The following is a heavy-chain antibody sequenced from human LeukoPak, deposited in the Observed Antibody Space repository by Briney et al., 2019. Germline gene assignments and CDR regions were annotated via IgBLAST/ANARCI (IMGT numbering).Heavy chain of an antibody. J-gene: IGHJ4*02. CDR3: AKDAQYSFGSGIYFDY. Sequence: GGSLRLSCAASGFTFSSYAMSWVRQAPGKGLEWVSGISGSGGSTYFADSVKGRFTISRDNSKNTLYLQMNSLRAEDTAVYYCAKDAQYSFGSGIYFDYWGQGTLVTVSS. D-gene: IGHD3-10*01. V-gene: IGHV3-23*01. CDR2: ISGSGGST. CDR1: GFTFSSYA.